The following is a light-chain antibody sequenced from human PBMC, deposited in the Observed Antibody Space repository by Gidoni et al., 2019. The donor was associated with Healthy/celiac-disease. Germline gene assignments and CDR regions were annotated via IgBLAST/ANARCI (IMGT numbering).Light chain of an antibody. Sequence: EIVFTQSQATLSLSPVERATLSCRASQSVSSYLAWYQQKTGQAPRLLIYDASNRATGIPARFSGSGSGTDFTLTISSLEPEDFAVYYWQQRSNWPLTFGGGTKVEIK. J-gene: IGKJ4*01. V-gene: IGKV3-11*01. CDR3: QQRSNWPLT. CDR1: QSVSSY. CDR2: DAS.